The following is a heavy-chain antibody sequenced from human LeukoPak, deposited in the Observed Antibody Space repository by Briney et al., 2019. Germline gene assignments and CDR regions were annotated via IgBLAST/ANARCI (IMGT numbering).Heavy chain of an antibody. CDR1: GGSISSSSYY. CDR3: ARHCENWGSCTLFDY. J-gene: IGHJ4*02. V-gene: IGHV4-39*01. CDR2: IYYSGST. D-gene: IGHD3-16*01. Sequence: SETLSLTCTVSGGSISSSSYYWGWIRQPPGKGLEWIGSIYYSGSTYYNPSLKSRVTISVDTSKNQFSLKLSSVTVADRAVYYCARHCENWGSCTLFDYWGQGTLVTVSS.